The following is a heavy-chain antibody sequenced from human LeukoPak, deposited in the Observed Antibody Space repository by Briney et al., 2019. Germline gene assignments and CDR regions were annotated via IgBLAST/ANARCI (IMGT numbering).Heavy chain of an antibody. CDR1: GYTFTGYY. CDR2: INPNSGGT. V-gene: IGHV1-2*02. J-gene: IGHJ4*02. Sequence: GASVKVSCKASGYTFTGYYIHWVRQAPGQGLQWMGWINPNSGGTNYAQKFQGRVTMTRDTSISTAYMELGRLRSDDTAVYYCARDGRGGRIAPWDYWGQGTLVTVSS. D-gene: IGHD1-1*01. CDR3: ARDGRGGRIAPWDY.